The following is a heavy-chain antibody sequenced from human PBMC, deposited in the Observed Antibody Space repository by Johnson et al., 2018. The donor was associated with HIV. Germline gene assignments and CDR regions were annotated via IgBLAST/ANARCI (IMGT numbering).Heavy chain of an antibody. J-gene: IGHJ3*02. Sequence: EVQLVESGGGVVRPGGSLRLSCAASGFTFNDYGMSWVRQAPGKGLEWVSGINWNGGRTGYADSVKGRFTISRDNAKNSLYPQMISLRAEDTALYYCARTTRYFDCDAFDIWGQGTMVTVSS. CDR1: GFTFNDYG. V-gene: IGHV3-20*04. D-gene: IGHD3-9*01. CDR3: ARTTRYFDCDAFDI. CDR2: INWNGGRT.